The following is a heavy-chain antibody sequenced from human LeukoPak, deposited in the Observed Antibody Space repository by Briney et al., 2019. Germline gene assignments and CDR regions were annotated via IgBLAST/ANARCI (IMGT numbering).Heavy chain of an antibody. J-gene: IGHJ4*02. V-gene: IGHV3-33*06. CDR3: AKDAMAYYYFDY. Sequence: GGSLRLSCAASGFTFSSYGIHWVRQAPGKGLEWVAVIWYDGSNKYYADSVKGRFTISRDNSKNTLYLQMNSLRAEDTAVYYCAKDAMAYYYFDYWGQGTLVTVSS. D-gene: IGHD5-18*01. CDR2: IWYDGSNK. CDR1: GFTFSSYG.